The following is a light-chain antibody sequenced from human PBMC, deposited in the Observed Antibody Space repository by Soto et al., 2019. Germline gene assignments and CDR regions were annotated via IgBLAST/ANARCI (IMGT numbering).Light chain of an antibody. Sequence: DTQMTQSPSTLSASVGDRVTITCRASQSISSWLAWYQQKPGKAPKLLIYKASSLESGVPSRFSGSGSGTEFTLTISSLQPDDFATYYCQQFHSFSPTFGQGTKVDIK. CDR2: KAS. CDR3: QQFHSFSPT. V-gene: IGKV1-5*03. J-gene: IGKJ1*01. CDR1: QSISSW.